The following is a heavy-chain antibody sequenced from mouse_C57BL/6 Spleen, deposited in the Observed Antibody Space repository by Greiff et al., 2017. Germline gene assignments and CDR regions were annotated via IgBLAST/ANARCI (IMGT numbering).Heavy chain of an antibody. V-gene: IGHV1-15*01. CDR3: TRYHAWFAY. J-gene: IGHJ3*01. CDR1: GYTITDYE. CDR2: IDPETGGT. Sequence: VKLQQSGAELVRPGASVTLSCKASGYTITDYEMHWVKQTPVHGLEWIGAIDPETGGTAYNQKFKGKAILTADKSSSTAYMDLRSLTSEDSAVYYCTRYHAWFAYWGQGTLVADTA.